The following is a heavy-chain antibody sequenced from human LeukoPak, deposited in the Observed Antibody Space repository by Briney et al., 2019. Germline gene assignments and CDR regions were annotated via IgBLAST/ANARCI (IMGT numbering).Heavy chain of an antibody. V-gene: IGHV3-33*01. Sequence: GRSLRLSCAASGFTFNSYGIHWVRQAPGKGLEWVAFIWYDGSNKYYADSVKGRFTISRDNSKNTLYLQMNSLRAEDTAVYYCARARTTRGFDYWGQGTLVTVSS. CDR1: GFTFNSYG. CDR2: IWYDGSNK. CDR3: ARARTTRGFDY. D-gene: IGHD4-17*01. J-gene: IGHJ4*02.